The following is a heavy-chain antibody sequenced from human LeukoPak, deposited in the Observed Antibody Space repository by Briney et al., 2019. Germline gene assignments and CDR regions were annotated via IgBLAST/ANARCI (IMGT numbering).Heavy chain of an antibody. CDR1: GGSISSYY. Sequence: SETLSLTCTVSGGSISSYYWSWIRQPPGKGLEWIGYIYYSGSTNYNPSLKSRVTISVDTSKNQFSLKLSSVTAADTAVYYCARTMEWELGYFDYWGQGTLVTVSS. CDR3: ARTMEWELGYFDY. CDR2: IYYSGST. D-gene: IGHD1-26*01. V-gene: IGHV4-59*01. J-gene: IGHJ4*02.